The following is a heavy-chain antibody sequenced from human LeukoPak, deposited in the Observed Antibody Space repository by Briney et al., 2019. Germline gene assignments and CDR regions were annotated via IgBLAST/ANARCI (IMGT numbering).Heavy chain of an antibody. Sequence: SETLSLTCTVSGGSITSTNYYWGWIRQPPGKGLEWIASIYYSTSTHYTPSLKTRVTMSLDTSKNQFSLKLSSVTAADTAVYYCARHVGIWIGELLHLGYWGQGTLVTVSS. V-gene: IGHV4-39*01. CDR1: GGSITSTNYY. D-gene: IGHD3-10*01. CDR2: IYYSTST. CDR3: ARHVGIWIGELLHLGY. J-gene: IGHJ4*02.